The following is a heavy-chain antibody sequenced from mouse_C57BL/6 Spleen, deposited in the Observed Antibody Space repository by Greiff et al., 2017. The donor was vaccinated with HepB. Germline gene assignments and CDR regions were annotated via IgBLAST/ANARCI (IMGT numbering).Heavy chain of an antibody. CDR2: ISSGSSTI. CDR3: AKLTGTDYYAMDY. D-gene: IGHD4-1*01. J-gene: IGHJ4*01. Sequence: EVQLVESGGGLVKPGGSLKLSCAASGFTFSDYGMHWVRQAPEKGLEWVAYISSGSSTIYYADTVKGRFTISRDNAKNTLFLQMTSLRSEDTAMYYCAKLTGTDYYAMDYWGQGTSVTVSS. V-gene: IGHV5-17*01. CDR1: GFTFSDYG.